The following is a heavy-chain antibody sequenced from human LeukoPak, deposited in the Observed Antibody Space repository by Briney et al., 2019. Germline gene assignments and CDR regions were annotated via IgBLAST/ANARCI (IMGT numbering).Heavy chain of an antibody. Sequence: GASVKVSCKASGYTFTGYYMHWVRQAPGQGLEWMGWINPNSGGTNYAQKFQGRVTMTRDTSISTAYMEMSRLRSDDTAVYYCARDLGAQPFDWWEEDAFDIWGQGTMVTVSS. V-gene: IGHV1-2*02. J-gene: IGHJ3*02. CDR1: GYTFTGYY. D-gene: IGHD3-9*01. CDR3: ARDLGAQPFDWWEEDAFDI. CDR2: INPNSGGT.